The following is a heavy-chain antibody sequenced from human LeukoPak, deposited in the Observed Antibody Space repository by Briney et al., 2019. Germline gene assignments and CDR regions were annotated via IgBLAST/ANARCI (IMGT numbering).Heavy chain of an antibody. D-gene: IGHD6-19*01. CDR1: GFTFSSYE. V-gene: IGHV3-48*03. CDR3: ARVKADYFDY. J-gene: IGHJ4*02. Sequence: GGSLRLSCAASGFTFSSYEMNWVRQAPGKGLEWVSYISSSGGKKYYADSVKGRFTISRDNAKNSLYLQMNSLRAEDTAVYCCARVKADYFDYWGQGILVTVSS. CDR2: ISSSGGKK.